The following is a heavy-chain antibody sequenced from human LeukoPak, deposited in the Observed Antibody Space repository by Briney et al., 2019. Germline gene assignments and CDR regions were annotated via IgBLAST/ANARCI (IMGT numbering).Heavy chain of an antibody. J-gene: IGHJ6*02. Sequence: GGSLRLSCAASGFTFSTYAMSWVRQAPGKGLEWVSSISGSGGNTYYADSVKGRFTISRDNSKNTLYLQMNSLRAEDTAVYYCAKTMVRGVMDYYYYGMDVWGQGTTVTVSS. V-gene: IGHV3-23*01. CDR2: ISGSGGNT. D-gene: IGHD3-10*01. CDR1: GFTFSTYA. CDR3: AKTMVRGVMDYYYYGMDV.